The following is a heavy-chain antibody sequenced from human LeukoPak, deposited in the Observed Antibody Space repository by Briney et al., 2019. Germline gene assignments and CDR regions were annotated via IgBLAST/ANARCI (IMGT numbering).Heavy chain of an antibody. CDR1: EFTFSSYW. V-gene: IGHV3-33*08. CDR3: ARGGSSGYYPYYFDY. CDR2: IWYDGSNK. D-gene: IGHD3-22*01. J-gene: IGHJ4*02. Sequence: GGSLRLSCAASEFTFSSYWMSWVRQAPGKGLEWVAVIWYDGSNKYYADSVKGRFTISRDNSKNTLYLQMNSLRAEDTAVYYCARGGSSGYYPYYFDYWGQGTLVTVSS.